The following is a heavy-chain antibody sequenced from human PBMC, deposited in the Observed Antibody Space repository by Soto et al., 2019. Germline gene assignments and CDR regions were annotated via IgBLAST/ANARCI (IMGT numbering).Heavy chain of an antibody. CDR1: GFTFSSYA. CDR3: ARSMKAGKNFDY. CDR2: ISDSNTYT. Sequence: GGSLRLSCAASGFTFSSYAMHWVRQAPGKGLEWISGISDSNTYTDYAGSVKGRFTISRDNAQNSLHLQMNSLRADDTAVYYCARSMKAGKNFDYWGQGTLVTVSS. D-gene: IGHD3-22*01. J-gene: IGHJ4*02. V-gene: IGHV3-21*04.